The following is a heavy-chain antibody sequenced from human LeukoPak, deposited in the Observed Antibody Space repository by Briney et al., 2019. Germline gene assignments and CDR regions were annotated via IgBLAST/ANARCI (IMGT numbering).Heavy chain of an antibody. CDR1: GFTFSSYA. J-gene: IGHJ4*02. Sequence: TGGSLRLSCAASGFTFSSYAMSWVRQAPGKGLEWVSAINGSGGSTYYADSVKGRFTISRDNSKNTLYLQMNSLRAEDTAVYYCAKDLGVWGSYRWPQSYYFDNWGQGTLVTASS. CDR3: AKDLGVWGSYRWPQSYYFDN. CDR2: INGSGGST. D-gene: IGHD3-16*02. V-gene: IGHV3-23*01.